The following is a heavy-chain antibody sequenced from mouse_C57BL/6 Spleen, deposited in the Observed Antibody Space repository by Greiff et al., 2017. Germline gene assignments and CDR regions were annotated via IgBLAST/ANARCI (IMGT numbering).Heavy chain of an antibody. CDR3: VNWDVWFAY. Sequence: QVQLQQPGAELVRPGTSVKLSCKASGYTFTSYWMHWVKQRPGQGLEWIGVIDPSDSYTNYNQKFKGKATLTVDTSSSTAYMQLSSLTSEDSAVYYCVNWDVWFAYWGQGTLVTVSA. V-gene: IGHV1-59*01. J-gene: IGHJ3*01. CDR1: GYTFTSYW. CDR2: IDPSDSYT. D-gene: IGHD4-1*01.